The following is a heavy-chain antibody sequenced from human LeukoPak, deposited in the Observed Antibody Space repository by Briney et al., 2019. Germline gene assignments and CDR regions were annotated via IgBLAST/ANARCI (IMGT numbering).Heavy chain of an antibody. Sequence: PSETLSLTCTVSGGSISSHYWSWIRQPPGKGLEWLGYIYYSGSTNYNPSLKSRVTISVDTSKNQFSLKLSSVTAADTAVYYCAREAYYDFWSGYGTYYYYMDVWGKGTTVTVSS. V-gene: IGHV4-59*11. CDR2: IYYSGST. CDR1: GGSISSHY. D-gene: IGHD3-3*01. CDR3: AREAYYDFWSGYGTYYYYMDV. J-gene: IGHJ6*03.